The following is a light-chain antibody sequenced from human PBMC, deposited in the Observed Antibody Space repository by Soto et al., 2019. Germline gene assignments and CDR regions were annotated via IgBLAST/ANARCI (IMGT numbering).Light chain of an antibody. CDR3: ASWDGSLNVWV. Sequence: QSVLTQPPSLSETPGQGVTISCSGSNTNIGTNTVNWYKQLPGTAPKLLIYDNHQRPSGVLDRFSGSKFGTSASLAISGLQSEDEADYYCASWDGSLNVWVFGGGTKLTVL. CDR2: DNH. CDR1: NTNIGTNT. J-gene: IGLJ3*02. V-gene: IGLV1-44*01.